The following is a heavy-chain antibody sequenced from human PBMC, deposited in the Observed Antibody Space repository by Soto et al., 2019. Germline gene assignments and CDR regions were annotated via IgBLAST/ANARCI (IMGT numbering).Heavy chain of an antibody. D-gene: IGHD1-20*01. CDR2: INAGNGNT. CDR1: GYTFTSYA. V-gene: IGHV1-3*01. J-gene: IGHJ4*02. CDR3: ARGITLPTPLDY. Sequence: AAVKVSCKASGYTFTSYAVHWVRQAPGQRREGMGWINAGNGNTTYSQKFQGRVTITRDTSASTAYMELSSLRSEDTAVYYCARGITLPTPLDYWGQGTLVTVS.